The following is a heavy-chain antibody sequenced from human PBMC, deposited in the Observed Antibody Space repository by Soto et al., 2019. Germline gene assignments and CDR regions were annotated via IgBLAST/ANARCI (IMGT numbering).Heavy chain of an antibody. V-gene: IGHV3-21*01. D-gene: IGHD2-2*02. CDR3: AAAAAILTYYFDY. J-gene: IGHJ4*02. CDR1: GFTFSSYS. CDR2: ISSSSSYI. Sequence: PGGSLRLSCAASGFTFSSYSMNWVRQAPGKGLEWVSSISSSSSYIYYADSVKGRFTISRDNAKNSLYLQVNSLRAEDTAVYYCAAAAAILTYYFDYWGQGTLVTVSS.